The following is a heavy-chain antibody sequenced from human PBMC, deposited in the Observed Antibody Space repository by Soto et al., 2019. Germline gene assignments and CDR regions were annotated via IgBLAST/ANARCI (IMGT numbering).Heavy chain of an antibody. D-gene: IGHD3-10*01. CDR3: ANRHYLERTFDI. CDR2: IYWDDDK. CDR1: GFSLSTSGVG. V-gene: IGHV2-5*02. J-gene: IGHJ3*02. Sequence: QITLKESGPTLVKPTQTLTLTCTFSGFSLSTSGVGVGWIRQPPGKALEWLALIYWDDDKRYSPSLKSRLTITKDTSKNQVVLTMTNMDPVDTATYYCANRHYLERTFDIWGQGTMVTVSS.